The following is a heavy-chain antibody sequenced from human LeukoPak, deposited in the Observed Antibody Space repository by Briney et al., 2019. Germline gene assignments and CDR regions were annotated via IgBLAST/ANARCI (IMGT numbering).Heavy chain of an antibody. CDR1: GYSFTSYW. V-gene: IGHV5-51*01. J-gene: IGHJ4*02. CDR3: ARHREYYYESSGYYYDY. CDR2: IYPGDSDT. D-gene: IGHD3-22*01. Sequence: GESLKISCKGSGYSFTSYWIGWVRQMPGKGLEWMGIIYPGDSDTRYSPSFQGQVTISADKSISTAYLQWSSLKASDTAMYYCARHREYYYESSGYYYDYWGQGTLVTVSS.